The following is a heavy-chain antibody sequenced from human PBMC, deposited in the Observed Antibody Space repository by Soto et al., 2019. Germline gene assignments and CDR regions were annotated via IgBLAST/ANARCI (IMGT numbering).Heavy chain of an antibody. D-gene: IGHD3-3*01. CDR3: AKHDFWTLYNTGLDS. J-gene: IGHJ4*02. Sequence: GGSLRLSCAASGFTFSRHGMSWVRQAPGKGLEWVSTIDSSGTQTHYADSVKGRFTISRDNSWSTVDLQMNSLRAEDTAVYYCAKHDFWTLYNTGLDSWGQGTLVTVSS. V-gene: IGHV3-23*05. CDR2: IDSSGTQT. CDR1: GFTFSRHG.